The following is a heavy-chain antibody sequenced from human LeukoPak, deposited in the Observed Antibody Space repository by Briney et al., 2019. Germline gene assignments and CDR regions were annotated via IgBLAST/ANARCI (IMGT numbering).Heavy chain of an antibody. CDR2: INPNSGGT. V-gene: IGHV1-2*02. D-gene: IGHD3-22*01. CDR1: GYTFTGYY. Sequence: ASVKVSCKASGYTFTGYYMHWVRQAPGQGLEWMGWINPNSGGTNYAQKFQGRVTITADESTSTAYMELSSLRSEDTAVYYCARALGTMRYYAFDIWGQGTMVTVSS. J-gene: IGHJ3*02. CDR3: ARALGTMRYYAFDI.